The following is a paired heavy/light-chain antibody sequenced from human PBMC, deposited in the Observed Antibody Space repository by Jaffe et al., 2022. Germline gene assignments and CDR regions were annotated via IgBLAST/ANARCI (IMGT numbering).Light chain of an antibody. CDR1: QSLLYSNGYNY. V-gene: IGKV2-28*01. CDR3: MQTLQPPFT. CDR2: MGS. Sequence: DIVVTQSPLSLPVTPGEPASISCRSSQSLLYSNGYNYLDWFLQKPGQSPQLLIYMGSYRASGVPDRFSGGASGTDFTLKISRVEAEDVGIYYCMQTLQPPFTFGPGTKVDIK. J-gene: IGKJ3*01.
Heavy chain of an antibody. CDR3: ARNSNGNLHY. CDR2: VFSSGNT. CDR1: GGSISSDIYY. V-gene: IGHV4-61*02. Sequence: QVQLQESGPGLVKPSQTLSLTCTVSGGSISSDIYYWSWIRQPAGKGLEWIGRVFSSGNTEYNPSLKTRVTMSVDTSKNQFSLHLSSVTAADTAMYYCARNSNGNLHYWGQGTRVTVSS. J-gene: IGHJ4*02. D-gene: IGHD2-8*01.